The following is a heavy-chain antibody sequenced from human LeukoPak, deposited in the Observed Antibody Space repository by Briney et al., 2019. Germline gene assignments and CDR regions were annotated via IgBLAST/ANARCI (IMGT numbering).Heavy chain of an antibody. CDR2: INSNSGGT. J-gene: IGHJ4*02. CDR3: ARDVTAAAHNLGDY. CDR1: GYTFTDYY. Sequence: ASVKVSCKASGYTFTDYYMHWVRQAPGQGLEWMGWINSNSGGTNYAQRFQGRVTMTRDTSISTAYMELSSLRSDDTAMYYCARDVTAAAHNLGDYWGQGTLVTVSS. V-gene: IGHV1-2*02. D-gene: IGHD2-2*01.